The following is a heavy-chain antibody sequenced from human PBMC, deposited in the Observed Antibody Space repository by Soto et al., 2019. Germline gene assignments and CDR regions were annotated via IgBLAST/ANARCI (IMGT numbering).Heavy chain of an antibody. V-gene: IGHV1-18*01. CDR3: ARGRTWGARDFDY. Sequence: QVQLVQSGAEVKRPGASVRVSCKASGYTFNTYAISWVRQVPRQGLEWMGWISAYNGHADYAQKFQVRVTMTTDTSTNTVSMELRGLISDDTATYYCARGRTWGARDFDYWGQGTLVTVSS. J-gene: IGHJ4*02. D-gene: IGHD3-16*01. CDR2: ISAYNGHA. CDR1: GYTFNTYA.